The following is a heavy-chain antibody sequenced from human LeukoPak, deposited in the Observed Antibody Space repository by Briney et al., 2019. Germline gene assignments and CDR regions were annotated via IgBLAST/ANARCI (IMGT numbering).Heavy chain of an antibody. Sequence: PGGSLRLSCAAPGFTFDDYAMHWVRQAPGKGLERVSGISWNSGSIGYADSVKGRFTISRDNAKNSLYLQMNSMRAEDTALYYCAKDRGYCSGGSCSHFDYWGQGTLVTVSS. J-gene: IGHJ4*02. D-gene: IGHD2-15*01. V-gene: IGHV3-9*01. CDR3: AKDRGYCSGGSCSHFDY. CDR1: GFTFDDYA. CDR2: ISWNSGSI.